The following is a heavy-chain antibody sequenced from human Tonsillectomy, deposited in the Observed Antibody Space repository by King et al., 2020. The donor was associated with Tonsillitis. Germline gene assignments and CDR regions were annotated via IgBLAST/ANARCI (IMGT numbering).Heavy chain of an antibody. CDR1: GFTFDDYA. V-gene: IGHV3-9*01. Sequence: VQLVESGGGLVQPGRSLRLSCAASGFTFDDYAMHWVRQAPGKGLEWVSGMSWNSGTIGYADFVKGRFTITRDNAKNSLYLQMNSLRAEDTALYYCAKVCIAANYYYGMDVWGQGTTVTVSS. CDR2: MSWNSGTI. J-gene: IGHJ6*02. CDR3: AKVCIAANYYYGMDV. D-gene: IGHD6-13*01.